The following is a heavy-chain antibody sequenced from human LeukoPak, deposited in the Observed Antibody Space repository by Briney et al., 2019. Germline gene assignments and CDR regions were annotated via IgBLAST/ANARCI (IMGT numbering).Heavy chain of an antibody. CDR1: GGPISSYY. J-gene: IGHJ3*02. CDR3: ARASYCSSTSCYESHI. Sequence: SETLSLTCTVSGGPISSYYWSWIRQPPGKGLEWIGYIYYTGSTNYNPSLKGRVTISVDTSKKQFSLQLSSVTAADTAVYYCARASYCSSTSCYESHIWGQGTMVTVSS. V-gene: IGHV4-59*01. CDR2: IYYTGST. D-gene: IGHD2-2*01.